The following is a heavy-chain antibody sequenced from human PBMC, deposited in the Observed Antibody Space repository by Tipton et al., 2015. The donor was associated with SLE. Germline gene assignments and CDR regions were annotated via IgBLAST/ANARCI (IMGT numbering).Heavy chain of an antibody. J-gene: IGHJ4*02. Sequence: SLRLSCAASGFTVSSNEMSWVRQAPGKGLEWVSSISGGSTYYADSRKGRFTISRDNSKNTLYLQMNSLRAEDTAVYYCARTTVNPKYFDYWGQGTLVTVSS. CDR3: ARTTVNPKYFDY. CDR2: ISGGST. V-gene: IGHV3-38*03. D-gene: IGHD4-17*01. CDR1: GFTVSSNE.